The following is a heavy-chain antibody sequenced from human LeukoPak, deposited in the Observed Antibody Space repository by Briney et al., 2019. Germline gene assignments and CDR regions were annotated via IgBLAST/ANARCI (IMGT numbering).Heavy chain of an antibody. CDR1: GGSISSYY. D-gene: IGHD3-22*01. Sequence: SETLSLTCTVSGGSISSYYWGWIRQPPGKGLEWIGYIYYSGSTYYNPSLKSRVTISVDTSKNQFSLKLSSVTAADTAVYYCARVDDSSGHFDYWGQGTLVTVSS. CDR3: ARVDDSSGHFDY. V-gene: IGHV4-59*08. CDR2: IYYSGST. J-gene: IGHJ4*02.